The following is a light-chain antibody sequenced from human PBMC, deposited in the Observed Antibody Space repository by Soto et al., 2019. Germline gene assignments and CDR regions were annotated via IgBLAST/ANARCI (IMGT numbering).Light chain of an antibody. J-gene: IGLJ2*01. CDR2: SNT. CDR3: QSFDINVLALI. Sequence: QSVLTQPPSVSGAPGQRVTISCTGSNSNIGAGFGVQWYQLFPRTAPRLLIYSNTNRPSGVPDRFSASKSGTSASLAITGLRAEDEADYYCQSFDINVLALIFGVGTKLTVL. V-gene: IGLV1-40*01. CDR1: NSNIGAGFG.